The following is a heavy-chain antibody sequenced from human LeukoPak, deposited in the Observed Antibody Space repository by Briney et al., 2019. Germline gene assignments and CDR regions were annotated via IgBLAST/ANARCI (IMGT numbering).Heavy chain of an antibody. CDR2: INHSGST. D-gene: IGHD6-19*01. V-gene: IGHV4-34*01. J-gene: IGHJ4*02. CDR1: GGSFSGYY. Sequence: PSETLSLTCAVYGGSFSGYYWSWIRQPPGKGLEWIGEINHSGSTNYNPSLKSRVTISVDTSKNQFSLKLSSVTAADTAVYYRARGGRSGFDYWGQGTLVTVSS. CDR3: ARGGRSGFDY.